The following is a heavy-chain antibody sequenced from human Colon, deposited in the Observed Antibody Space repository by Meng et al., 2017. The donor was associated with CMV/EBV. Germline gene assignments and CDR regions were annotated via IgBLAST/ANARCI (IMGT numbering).Heavy chain of an antibody. J-gene: IGHJ4*02. CDR1: GSPLTTTGVG. CDR2: IFWDGDK. D-gene: IGHD3-22*01. V-gene: IGHV2-5*02. Sequence: QITFNASGPTLVNPTQTLTLSCTFSGSPLTTTGVGVGWIRQPPGKALEWLALIFWDGDKRYSPSLNSRLAITKDTSENQVVLTMTNMDPMDTATYYCVYCSPGRNGFSSYYQRVFDYWGQGTLVTVSS. CDR3: VYCSPGRNGFSSYYQRVFDY.